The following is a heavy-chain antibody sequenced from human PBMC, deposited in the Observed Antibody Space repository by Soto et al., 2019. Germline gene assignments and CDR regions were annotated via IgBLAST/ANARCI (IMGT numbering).Heavy chain of an antibody. J-gene: IGHJ3*02. CDR3: ASSLVPAAIFWAYDAFDI. V-gene: IGHV1-69*05. D-gene: IGHD2-2*02. CDR1: GGTFSSYA. CDR2: IIPIFGTA. Sequence: SVKVSCKASGGTFSSYAISWVRQVPGQGLEWMGWIIPIFGTANYAQKFQGRVTITRNTSTSTAYMELSSLRSEDTAVYYCASSLVPAAIFWAYDAFDIWGQGTMVTVSS.